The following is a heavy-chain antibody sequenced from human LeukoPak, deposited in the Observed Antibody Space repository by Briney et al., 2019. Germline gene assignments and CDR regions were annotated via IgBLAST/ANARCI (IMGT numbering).Heavy chain of an antibody. CDR3: ARDFAPAALTDNWFDP. CDR1: GFTFSSYG. CDR2: IWYDGSNK. Sequence: GGSLRLSCAASGFTFSSYGMHWVRQAPGKGLEWVAVIWYDGSNKYYADSVKGRFTISRDNSKNTLYLQMNSLRAEDTAVYYCARDFAPAALTDNWFDPWSQGTLVTVSS. V-gene: IGHV3-33*01. J-gene: IGHJ5*02. D-gene: IGHD2-2*01.